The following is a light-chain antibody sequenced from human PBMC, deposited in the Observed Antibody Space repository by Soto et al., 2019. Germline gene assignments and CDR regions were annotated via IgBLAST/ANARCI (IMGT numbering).Light chain of an antibody. CDR1: QTVNSDY. V-gene: IGKV3-20*01. Sequence: EIVLTQSPGTLSLSPGETATLSFSASQTVNSDYLAWFQQRPGQPPRLLIYGASSRATGIPDRFSGSGSGTDFTLTISRLEPEDVATYYCQKYNSAPLTFGGGTKVDI. CDR3: QKYNSAPLT. CDR2: GAS. J-gene: IGKJ4*01.